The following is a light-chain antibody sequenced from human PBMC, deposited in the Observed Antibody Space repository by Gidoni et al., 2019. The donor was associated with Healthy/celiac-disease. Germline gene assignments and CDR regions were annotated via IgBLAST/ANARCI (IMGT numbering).Light chain of an antibody. CDR1: QSVSSSY. Sequence: EIVLTQSPGTLSLSPGERATLSCRASQSVSSSYLAWYQQKPGQAPRLLIYGASSRATGIPDRFSGSGSGTDFTLTFSRLEPEDFAVYYCQQYGSSPTTFXXXTKVEIK. CDR2: GAS. V-gene: IGKV3-20*01. CDR3: QQYGSSPTT. J-gene: IGKJ1*01.